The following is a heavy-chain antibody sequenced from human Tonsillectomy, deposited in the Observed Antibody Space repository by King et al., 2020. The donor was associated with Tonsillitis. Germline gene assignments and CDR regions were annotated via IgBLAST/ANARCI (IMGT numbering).Heavy chain of an antibody. CDR1: GFTFDDYA. D-gene: IGHD1-1*01. CDR2: INWNSGSI. Sequence: VQLVESGGGLVQPGRSLRLSCAVSGFTFDDYAMHWVRQAPGKGLEWASAINWNSGSIGYSDSVKGRFTISRDNAKNSLYLEMRSLRPEDTALYYCAKDFWNDLDYDYGMDVWGQGTTVTVSS. V-gene: IGHV3-9*01. J-gene: IGHJ6*02. CDR3: AKDFWNDLDYDYGMDV.